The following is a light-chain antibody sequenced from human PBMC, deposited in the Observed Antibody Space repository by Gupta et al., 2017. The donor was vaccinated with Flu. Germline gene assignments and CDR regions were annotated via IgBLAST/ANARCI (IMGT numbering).Light chain of an antibody. J-gene: IGKJ3*01. V-gene: IGKV3-15*01. Sequence: EVATLSCRASQSVRVNLAWYQQKFGQAPRLLIYGASTRASGIPARFSGSGSGTEFTLTISSLQSEDFALYYCQQYDNWPPFTFGPGTKVEMK. CDR1: QSVRVN. CDR2: GAS. CDR3: QQYDNWPPFT.